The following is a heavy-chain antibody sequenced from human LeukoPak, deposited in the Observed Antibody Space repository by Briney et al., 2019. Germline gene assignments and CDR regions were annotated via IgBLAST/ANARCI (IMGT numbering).Heavy chain of an antibody. J-gene: IGHJ4*02. CDR3: ARGSGSYTGDY. CDR2: INHSGST. Sequence: SETLSLTCTVSGGSVSSGNYYWSWIRQPPGKGLEWIGEINHSGSTNYNPSLKSRVTISVDTSKNQFSLKLSSVTAADTAVYYCARGSGSYTGDYWGQGTLVTVSS. CDR1: GGSVSSGNYY. V-gene: IGHV4-61*01. D-gene: IGHD1-26*01.